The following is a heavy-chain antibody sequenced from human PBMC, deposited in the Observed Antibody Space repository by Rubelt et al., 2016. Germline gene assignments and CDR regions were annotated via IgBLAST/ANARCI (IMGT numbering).Heavy chain of an antibody. D-gene: IGHD2-21*01. V-gene: IGHV3-33*01. CDR3: ARDENCGGDCYGY. CDR2: IWYDGSKE. Sequence: GLEWVAAIWYDGSKEYYGDSVKGRFTISRDNSKNTLYLEINSLRAEDTAVYYCARDENCGGDCYGYWGQGTLVTVSS. J-gene: IGHJ4*02.